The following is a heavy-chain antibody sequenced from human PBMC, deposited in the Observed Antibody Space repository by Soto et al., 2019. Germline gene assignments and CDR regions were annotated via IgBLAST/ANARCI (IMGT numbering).Heavy chain of an antibody. J-gene: IGHJ3*02. CDR3: AREESIRFLEWSRDGPSAPAFFI. Sequence: ASVKVSCKAAGYTFTSYGISWVRQAPGQGLEWMGWISAYNGNTNYAQKLQGRVTMTTDTSTSTAYMELRSLRSDDTAVYYCAREESIRFLEWSRDGPSAPAFFIWGQGTMVAVSS. CDR1: GYTFTSYG. CDR2: ISAYNGNT. D-gene: IGHD3-3*01. V-gene: IGHV1-18*01.